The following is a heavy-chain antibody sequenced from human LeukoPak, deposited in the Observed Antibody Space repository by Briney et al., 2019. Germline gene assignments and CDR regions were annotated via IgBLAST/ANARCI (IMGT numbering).Heavy chain of an antibody. Sequence: ASVKVSCKVSGYTLTELSMHWVRQAPGKGLEWMGGFDPEDGETIYAQKFQGRVTMTEDTSTDTAYMELSSLRSEDTAVYYCATTFNFDWLSRFFDYWGQGTLVTVSS. CDR2: FDPEDGET. CDR3: ATTFNFDWLSRFFDY. J-gene: IGHJ4*02. CDR1: GYTLTELS. V-gene: IGHV1-24*01. D-gene: IGHD3-9*01.